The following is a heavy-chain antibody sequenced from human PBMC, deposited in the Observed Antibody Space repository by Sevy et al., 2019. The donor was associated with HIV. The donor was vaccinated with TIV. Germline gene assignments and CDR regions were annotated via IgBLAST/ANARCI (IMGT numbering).Heavy chain of an antibody. Sequence: GGSLRLSCAASGFTFHTYWMQWVRQAPGKGLEWVANIRQGGNEIYYANSVKGRFTISRDNAMQSLYLEMNNLRVEDSGIYYCARRYFDVWGQGTLVTVSS. V-gene: IGHV3-7*01. J-gene: IGHJ4*02. CDR3: ARRYFDV. CDR2: IRQGGNEI. CDR1: GFTFHTYW.